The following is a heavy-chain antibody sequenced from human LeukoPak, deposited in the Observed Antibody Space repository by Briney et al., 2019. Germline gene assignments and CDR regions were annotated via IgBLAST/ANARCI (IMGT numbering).Heavy chain of an antibody. Sequence: GGSRRLSWAAAGFTFSSYCMHWVRQAPGKGLEWVAVISYDGSNKYYADSVKGRFTISRDNSKNTLYMQMNSLRAGDTAVYYRAKGGITFGGVIRHHFDYWGQGTLVTVSS. J-gene: IGHJ4*02. V-gene: IGHV3-30*18. CDR2: ISYDGSNK. CDR3: AKGGITFGGVIRHHFDY. D-gene: IGHD3-16*01. CDR1: GFTFSSYC.